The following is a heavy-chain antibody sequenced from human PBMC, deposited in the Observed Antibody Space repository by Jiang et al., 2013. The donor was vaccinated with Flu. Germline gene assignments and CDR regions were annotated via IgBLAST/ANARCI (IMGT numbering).Heavy chain of an antibody. CDR1: GYSFSDYW. D-gene: IGHD2-21*02. CDR3: ARHWVVTATPQRSPDFDY. V-gene: IGHV5-51*01. J-gene: IGHJ4*02. CDR2: VYPGDSST. Sequence: ISCKASGYSFSDYWIGWVRQMPGKGLEWMGIVYPGDSSTTYNPSFQGQVAISADKSINTAYLQWSSLKASDTAMYYCARHWVVTATPQRSPDFDYWGPGNPGHRLL.